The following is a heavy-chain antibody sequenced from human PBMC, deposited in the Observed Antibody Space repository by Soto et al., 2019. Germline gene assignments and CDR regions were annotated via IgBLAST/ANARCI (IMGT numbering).Heavy chain of an antibody. Sequence: PGGSLRLSCAASGFTFSTYAGGWVRQAPGKGLEWVSSITVSGAYTYYADSVKGRFTISRDNSKSTLYLHMNSLRAEDTAVYYCAKALRRFDYWGQGTLVTVSS. CDR3: AKALRRFDY. CDR1: GFTFSTYA. D-gene: IGHD4-17*01. J-gene: IGHJ4*02. V-gene: IGHV3-23*01. CDR2: ITVSGAYT.